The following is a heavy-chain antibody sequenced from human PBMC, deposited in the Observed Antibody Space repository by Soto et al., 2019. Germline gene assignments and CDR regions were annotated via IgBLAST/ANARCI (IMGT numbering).Heavy chain of an antibody. CDR2: IYYSGST. J-gene: IGHJ3*02. V-gene: IGHV4-39*01. CDR3: ARQPKDAFDI. CDR1: GGSISSSSYY. Sequence: QLQLQESGPGLVKPSETLSLTCTVSGGSISSSSYYWGWIRQPPGKGPEWIGSIYYSGSTYYNPSLKSRVTISVDTSKNQFSLKLSSVTAADTAVYYCARQPKDAFDIWGQGTMVTVSS.